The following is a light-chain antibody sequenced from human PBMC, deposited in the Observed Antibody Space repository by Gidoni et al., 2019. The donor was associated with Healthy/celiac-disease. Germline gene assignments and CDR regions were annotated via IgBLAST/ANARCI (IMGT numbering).Light chain of an antibody. CDR2: DVS. V-gene: IGLV2-14*03. J-gene: IGLJ2*01. CDR3: SSYTSSSTLGV. Sequence: QSALTQPASVSGSPVQSITISCPGTSSDVGGYNSVSWYQQHPGKAPKLMIYDVSNRPSGVSNRFSGSKSGNTASLTISGLQAEDEADYYCSSYTSSSTLGVFGGGTKLTVL. CDR1: SSDVGGYNS.